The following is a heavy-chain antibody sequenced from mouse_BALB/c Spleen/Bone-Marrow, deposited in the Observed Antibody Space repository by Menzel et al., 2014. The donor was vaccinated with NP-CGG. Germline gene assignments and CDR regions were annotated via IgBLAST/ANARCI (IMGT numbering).Heavy chain of an antibody. CDR3: SHWAYYYAMDY. CDR2: ISYSGST. J-gene: IGHJ4*01. D-gene: IGHD4-1*01. Sequence: EVKLMESGPGLVKPSQSLSLTCTVTGYSITSDYAWNWIRQFPGNKLEWMGYISYSGSTSYNPSLKSRISITRDTSKNQCFLQLNSVTTEDTATYYCSHWAYYYAMDYWGQGTSVTVSS. CDR1: GYSITSDYA. V-gene: IGHV3-2*02.